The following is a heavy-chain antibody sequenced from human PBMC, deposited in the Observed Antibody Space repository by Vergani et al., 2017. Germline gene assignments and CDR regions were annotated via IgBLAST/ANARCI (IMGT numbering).Heavy chain of an antibody. V-gene: IGHV3-23*04. J-gene: IGHJ6*03. Sequence: EVQLVESGGGLVQPGRSLRLSCAASGFTFDDYAMHWVRQAPGKGLEWVSGISGSGGSTYYAESVKGRFTISRDNSNNTLYLQMNRLRAEDTAVYYCAKSLTPLKYSGNAYYYMDVWGKGTTVTVSS. CDR1: GFTFDDYA. CDR3: AKSLTPLKYSGNAYYYMDV. CDR2: ISGSGGST. D-gene: IGHD1-26*01.